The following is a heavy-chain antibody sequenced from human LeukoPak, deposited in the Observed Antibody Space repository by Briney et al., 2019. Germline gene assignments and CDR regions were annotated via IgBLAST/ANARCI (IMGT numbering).Heavy chain of an antibody. V-gene: IGHV3-23*01. CDR2: ISGSGGST. CDR3: AKDLEYYYDSSGYYYSDY. Sequence: GGSLRLSCAASGFTFSSYGMSWVRQAPGKGLEWVSAISGSGGSTYYADSVKGRFTISRDNSKNTLYLQMNSLRAEDTAVYYCAKDLEYYYDSSGYYYSDYWGQGTLVTVSS. D-gene: IGHD3-22*01. J-gene: IGHJ4*02. CDR1: GFTFSSYG.